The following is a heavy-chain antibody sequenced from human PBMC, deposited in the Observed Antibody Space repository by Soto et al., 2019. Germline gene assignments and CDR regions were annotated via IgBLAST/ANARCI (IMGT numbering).Heavy chain of an antibody. Sequence: EVQLVESGGGLVKPGGSLRLSCAASGFTFSSYSMNWVRQAPGKGLEWVSSISSSSSYIYYADSVKGRFTISRDNAKNSLYLQMNSLRAEDTAVYYCARDREKVTIFGVGPPFYYYYYGMDAWGQGTTVTVSS. D-gene: IGHD3-3*01. V-gene: IGHV3-21*01. CDR3: ARDREKVTIFGVGPPFYYYYYGMDA. J-gene: IGHJ6*02. CDR2: ISSSSSYI. CDR1: GFTFSSYS.